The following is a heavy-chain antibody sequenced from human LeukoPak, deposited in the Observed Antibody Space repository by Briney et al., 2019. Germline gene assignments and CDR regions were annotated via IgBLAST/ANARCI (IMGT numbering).Heavy chain of an antibody. D-gene: IGHD6-19*01. V-gene: IGHV1-2*02. J-gene: IGHJ4*02. CDR1: GYTFTGYY. Sequence: ASVKVSCKASGYTFTGYYMHWVRQAPGQGLEWMGWINPNNGGTNYAQKFQGRVTMTRDTSISTAYMELSRLRSDDTAVYYCARAKGSERIAVAGTLDYWGQGTLVTVSS. CDR2: INPNNGGT. CDR3: ARAKGSERIAVAGTLDY.